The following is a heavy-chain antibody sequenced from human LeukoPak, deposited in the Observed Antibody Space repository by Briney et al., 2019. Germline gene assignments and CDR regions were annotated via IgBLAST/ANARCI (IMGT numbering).Heavy chain of an antibody. CDR1: GGSISSYY. CDR2: IYYGGST. CDR3: ARGGYGSGSPWSY. J-gene: IGHJ4*02. V-gene: IGHV4-59*01. Sequence: PSETLSLTCTVSGGSISSYYWSWIRQPPGKGLEWIGYIYYGGSTNYNPSLKSRVTISVDTSKNQFSLKLSSVTAADTAVYYCARGGYGSGSPWSYWGQGTLVTVSS. D-gene: IGHD3-10*01.